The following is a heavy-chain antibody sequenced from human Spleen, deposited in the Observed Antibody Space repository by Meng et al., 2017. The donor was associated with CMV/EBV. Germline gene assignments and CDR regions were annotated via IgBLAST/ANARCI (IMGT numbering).Heavy chain of an antibody. CDR1: GFIVSTTY. Sequence: GESLKISCAASGFIVSTTYMSWVRLAPGKGLEWVSVIYSGGSTYYADSVKGRFTISRDNAKTSLYLQMNSLRADETAFSYCARSGYQMVPKIYYFDSWGQGTLVTVSS. CDR3: ARSGYQMVPKIYYFDS. J-gene: IGHJ4*02. CDR2: IYSGGST. V-gene: IGHV3-53*01. D-gene: IGHD6-13*01.